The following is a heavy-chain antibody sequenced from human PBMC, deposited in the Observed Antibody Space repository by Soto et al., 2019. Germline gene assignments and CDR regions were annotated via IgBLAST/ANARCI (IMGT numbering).Heavy chain of an antibody. CDR2: ISGSGGST. CDR3: AKGDFYYYDSSRSY. J-gene: IGHJ4*02. CDR1: GFTFSSYA. Sequence: GGSLRLSCAASGFTFSSYAMSCVRQAPGKGLEWVSAISGSGGSTYYADSVKGRFTISRDNSKNTLYLQMNSLRAEDTAVYYCAKGDFYYYDSSRSYWGQGTLVTVSS. V-gene: IGHV3-23*01. D-gene: IGHD3-22*01.